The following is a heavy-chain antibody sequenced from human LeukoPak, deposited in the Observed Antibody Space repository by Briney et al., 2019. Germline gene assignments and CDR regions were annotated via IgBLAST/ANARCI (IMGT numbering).Heavy chain of an antibody. CDR1: GFTFSNYE. Sequence: QPGGSLRLSCAASGFTFSNYEMIWLPQAPGKGLEWISYISSSGSTIYYADSVKGRFTISRDNAENSLHLHMSSLRAEDTAVYYCARDRIMVVGPYNWFDPWGQGTLVTVSS. CDR2: ISSSGSTI. D-gene: IGHD2-15*01. J-gene: IGHJ5*02. CDR3: ARDRIMVVGPYNWFDP. V-gene: IGHV3-48*03.